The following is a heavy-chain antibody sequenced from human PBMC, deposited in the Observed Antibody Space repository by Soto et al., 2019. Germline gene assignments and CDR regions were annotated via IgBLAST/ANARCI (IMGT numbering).Heavy chain of an antibody. V-gene: IGHV1-18*01. Sequence: GASVKVSCKASGYTFTNYVISWVRQAPGQGLEWMGWIYGHSGDAHYAQKFQDRVAMTIDTSTSTAFMELRSLRSDDTAVYYCARDYNYAPDYRGQGTLVTVSS. D-gene: IGHD5-12*01. CDR2: IYGHSGDA. CDR1: GYTFTNYV. CDR3: ARDYNYAPDY. J-gene: IGHJ4*02.